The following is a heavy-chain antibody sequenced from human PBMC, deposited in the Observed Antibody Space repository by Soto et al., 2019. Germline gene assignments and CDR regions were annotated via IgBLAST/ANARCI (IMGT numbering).Heavy chain of an antibody. CDR3: AKGGRQWLVTSDFNY. CDR1: GFTFSDYA. D-gene: IGHD6-19*01. Sequence: VQLVESGGGVVQPGRSLRLSCAASGFTFSDYAMHWVRQAPGKGLEWVAVVSHDGRNTHYADSVKGRFTISRDSSKNTGSPEMTSRRAEATAVYYCAKGGRQWLVTSDFNYWGQGALVTVSS. J-gene: IGHJ4*02. CDR2: VSHDGRNT. V-gene: IGHV3-30*18.